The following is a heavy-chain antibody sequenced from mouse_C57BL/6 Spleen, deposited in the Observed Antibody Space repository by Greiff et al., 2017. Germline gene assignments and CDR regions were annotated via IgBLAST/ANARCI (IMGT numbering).Heavy chain of an antibody. D-gene: IGHD2-3*01. V-gene: IGHV5-17*01. Sequence: DVHLVESGGGLVKPGGSLKLSCAASGFTFSDYGMHWVRQAPEKGLEWVAYISSGSSTIYYADTVKGRFTISRDNAKNTLFLQMTSLRSEDTAMYYCARPSDGYFDYWGQGTTLTVSS. CDR1: GFTFSDYG. CDR2: ISSGSSTI. CDR3: ARPSDGYFDY. J-gene: IGHJ2*01.